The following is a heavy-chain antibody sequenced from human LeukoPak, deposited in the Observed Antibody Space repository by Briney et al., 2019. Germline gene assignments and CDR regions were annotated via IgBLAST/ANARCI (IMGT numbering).Heavy chain of an antibody. J-gene: IGHJ4*02. CDR1: GDSISSGSYD. D-gene: IGHD3-10*01. CDR2: IYARGST. Sequence: SETLSLTCTVAGDSISSGSYDWGWIRQSAGKSLEWIGRIYARGSTNLNPSLKSRFTMSLDTSKNQFSLKLNSVTAADTAVYYCARGSGDFDHWGQGTLVTVSS. V-gene: IGHV4-61*02. CDR3: ARGSGDFDH.